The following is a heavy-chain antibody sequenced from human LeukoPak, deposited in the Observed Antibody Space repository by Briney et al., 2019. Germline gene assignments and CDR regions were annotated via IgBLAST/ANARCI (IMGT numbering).Heavy chain of an antibody. Sequence: PGGSLRLSCAASGFNFGDFPMTWVRQAPGKGLEWVSSINTGGDPTSYADSVKGRFTTSRDNSRSMVYLQANNLTIEDTAVYYCARDWAPGTTKKFDYWGQGTLVTVSS. CDR2: INTGGDPT. J-gene: IGHJ4*02. D-gene: IGHD1-1*01. V-gene: IGHV3-23*01. CDR3: ARDWAPGTTKKFDY. CDR1: GFNFGDFP.